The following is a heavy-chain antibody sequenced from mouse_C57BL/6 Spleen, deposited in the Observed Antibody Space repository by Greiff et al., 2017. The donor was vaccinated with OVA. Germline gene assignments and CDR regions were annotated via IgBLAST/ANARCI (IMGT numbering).Heavy chain of an antibody. CDR1: GYSFTGYF. D-gene: IGHD2-3*01. V-gene: IGHV1-20*01. Sequence: EVQLQESGPELVKPGDSVKISCKASGYSFTGYFMNWVMQSHGKSLEWIGRINPYNGDTFYNQKFKGKATLTVDKSSSTAHMELRSLTSEDSAVYYCASTEDRDGYCFAYWGQGTLVTVSA. CDR2: INPYNGDT. J-gene: IGHJ3*01. CDR3: ASTEDRDGYCFAY.